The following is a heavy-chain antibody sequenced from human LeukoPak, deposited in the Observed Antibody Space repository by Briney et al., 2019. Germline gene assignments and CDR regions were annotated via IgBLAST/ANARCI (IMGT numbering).Heavy chain of an antibody. CDR3: ARGTQRITIFGAQYNWFDP. CDR1: GGSITNPSYY. D-gene: IGHD3-3*01. Sequence: SETLSLTCTVSGGSITNPSYYWGWIRQTPRKGLEYIGAIYHSGSTNYNPSLKSRVTMSVDTSKNQFSLKLSSVTAADTAVYYCARGTQRITIFGAQYNWFDPWGQGTLVTVSS. J-gene: IGHJ5*02. V-gene: IGHV4-61*05. CDR2: IYHSGST.